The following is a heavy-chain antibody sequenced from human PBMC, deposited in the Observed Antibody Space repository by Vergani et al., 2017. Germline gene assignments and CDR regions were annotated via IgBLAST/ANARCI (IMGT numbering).Heavy chain of an antibody. CDR3: ARVRSGSSSSGYYFDY. D-gene: IGHD6-6*01. CDR1: GYSISSGYY. V-gene: IGHV4-38-2*01. J-gene: IGHJ4*02. CDR2: IYHSGST. Sequence: QVQLQESGPGLVKPSETLSLTCAVSGYSISSGYYWGWIRQPPGKGLKWIGSIYHSGSTYYNPSLKSRVTISVDTSKNQFSLKLSSVTAADTAVYYCARVRSGSSSSGYYFDYWGQGTLVTVSS.